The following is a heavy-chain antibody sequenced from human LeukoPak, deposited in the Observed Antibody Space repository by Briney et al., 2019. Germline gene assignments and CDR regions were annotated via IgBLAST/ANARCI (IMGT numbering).Heavy chain of an antibody. J-gene: IGHJ4*02. CDR2: INPNSGGA. Sequence: ASVKVSCKASGFAFTEYYMHWVRQAPGQGLEWMGWINPNSGGAHYAPKFQGRVTMTTDTSITTAYMELSRLKFDDTAVHYCARNDGVVWGQGTLVTVSS. CDR3: ARNDGVV. D-gene: IGHD3-3*01. V-gene: IGHV1-2*02. CDR1: GFAFTEYY.